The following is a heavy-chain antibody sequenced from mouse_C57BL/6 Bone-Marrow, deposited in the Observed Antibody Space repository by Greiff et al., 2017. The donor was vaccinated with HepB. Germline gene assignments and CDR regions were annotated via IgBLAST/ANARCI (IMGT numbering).Heavy chain of an antibody. V-gene: IGHV3-6*01. D-gene: IGHD2-5*01. J-gene: IGHJ2*01. CDR3: ARHYSNPYYFDY. CDR1: GYSITSGYY. CDR2: ISYDGSN. Sequence: EVKLQESGPGLVKPSQSLSLTCSVTGYSITSGYYWNWIRQFPGNKLEWRGYISYDGSNNYNPSLKNRISITRDTSKNQFFLKLNSVTTEDTATYYCARHYSNPYYFDYWGQGTTLTVSS.